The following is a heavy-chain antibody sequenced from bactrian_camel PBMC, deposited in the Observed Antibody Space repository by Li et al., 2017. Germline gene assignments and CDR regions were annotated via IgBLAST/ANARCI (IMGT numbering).Heavy chain of an antibody. Sequence: QVQLVESGGGSVQAGGSLRLSCAAAGDIYSGNCMGWFRQAPGKQREGVASLASDGSTIYANSLKGRFTISLDSAKNTAYLQMNSLKPEDTAMYYCAAAKTGKPGLPIYPSLSCNQAEFHYWGQGTQVTVS. D-gene: IGHD6*01. J-gene: IGHJ4*01. CDR3: AAAKTGKPGLPIYPSLSCNQAEFHY. V-gene: IGHV3S53*01. CDR2: LASDGST. CDR1: GDIYSGNC.